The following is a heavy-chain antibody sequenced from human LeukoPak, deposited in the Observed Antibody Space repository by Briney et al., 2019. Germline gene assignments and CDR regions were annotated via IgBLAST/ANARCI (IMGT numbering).Heavy chain of an antibody. D-gene: IGHD3-22*01. CDR3: ARDSYYDSSGYGY. CDR2: IYHSGST. V-gene: IGHV4-30-2*01. Sequence: SQTLSLTCTVSGGSISSGGYYWSWIRQPPGKGLEWIGYIYHSGSTYYNPSLKSRVTISVDRSKNQFSLKLSSVTAADTAVYYCARDSYYDSSGYGYWGQGTLVTVSS. J-gene: IGHJ4*02. CDR1: GGSISSGGYY.